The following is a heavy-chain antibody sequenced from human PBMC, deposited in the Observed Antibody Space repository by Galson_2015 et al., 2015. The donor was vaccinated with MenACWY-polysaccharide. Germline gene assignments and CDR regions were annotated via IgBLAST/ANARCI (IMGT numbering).Heavy chain of an antibody. J-gene: IGHJ3*02. CDR3: AKERTTVDI. V-gene: IGHV3-23*01. CDR2: ISGRGGST. CDR1: GFTFSSYG. Sequence: SPRLCCAASGFTFSSYGLSWVRQAPGKGLEWVAGISGRGGSTYYADSVKGRFTISRDNSKNTLYLQMNSLRADDTAVYYCAKERTTVDIWGQGTMVTVSS. D-gene: IGHD4-17*01.